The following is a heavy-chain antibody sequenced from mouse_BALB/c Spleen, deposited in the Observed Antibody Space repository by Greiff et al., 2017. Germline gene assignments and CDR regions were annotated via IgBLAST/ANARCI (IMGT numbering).Heavy chain of an antibody. V-gene: IGHV2-2*02. J-gene: IGHJ3*01. CDR3: ARPLDPWFAY. CDR2: IWSGGST. CDR1: GFSLTSYG. Sequence: VQLQQSGPGLVQPSQSLSITCTVSGFSLTSYGVHWVRQSPGKGLEWLGVIWSGGSTDYNAAFISRLSISKDNSKSQVFFKMNSLQANDTAIYYCARPLDPWFAYWGQGTLVTVSA.